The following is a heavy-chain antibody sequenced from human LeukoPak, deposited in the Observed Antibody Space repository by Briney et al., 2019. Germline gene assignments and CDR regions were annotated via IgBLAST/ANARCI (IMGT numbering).Heavy chain of an antibody. CDR3: ARGCATTFFDC. D-gene: IGHD3-16*01. CDR1: GGSMTSFY. J-gene: IGHJ4*02. CDR2: IYETGST. Sequence: SETLSLTCTVSGGSMTSFYWSWIRQSPGKGLEWIGYIYETGSTHYNPSLESRVTISLDMSKSHFSLKMSSVTAADTAVYYCARGCATTFFDCWGQGTLVTVSS. V-gene: IGHV4-59*01.